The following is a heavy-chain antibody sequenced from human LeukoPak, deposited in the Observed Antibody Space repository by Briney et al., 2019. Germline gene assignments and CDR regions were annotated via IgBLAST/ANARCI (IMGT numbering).Heavy chain of an antibody. CDR1: GSTLTSYA. CDR2: INTNTGNP. CDR3: ARGGPTIFGVVTVQDFDY. Sequence: ASVKVSCKASGSTLTSYAMNWVRQAPGQGLEWMGWINTNTGNPTYAQGFTGRFVFSLDTSVSTAYLQISSLKAEDTAVYYCARGGPTIFGVVTVQDFDYWGQGTLVTVSS. V-gene: IGHV7-4-1*02. J-gene: IGHJ4*02. D-gene: IGHD3-3*01.